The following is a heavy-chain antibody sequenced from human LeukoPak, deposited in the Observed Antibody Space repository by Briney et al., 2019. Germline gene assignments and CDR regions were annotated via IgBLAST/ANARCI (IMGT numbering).Heavy chain of an antibody. D-gene: IGHD3-3*01. V-gene: IGHV4-59*01. J-gene: IGHJ6*03. CDR1: GGSISGYY. CDR3: ARGPYYDFWSGYYMSHYYYYMDV. Sequence: SETLSLTCTVSGGSISGYYCSWVRQPPGKGLEWLGYIYYRGSTNYNPSRKSRVTISVDTSKNQFSLKLSSVTAADTAVYYCARGPYYDFWSGYYMSHYYYYMDVWGKGTTVTVSS. CDR2: IYYRGST.